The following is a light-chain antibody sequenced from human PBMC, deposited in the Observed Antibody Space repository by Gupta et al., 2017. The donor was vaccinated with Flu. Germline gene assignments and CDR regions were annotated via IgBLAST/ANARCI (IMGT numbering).Light chain of an antibody. CDR3: AAWDDSLNGHV. Sequence: QSVLTQPPSASATPGQRVTISCSGSNSNIGTNSVNWYQHLPGSAPKSLIYNNNQRPFGVPDRFSGSKSGTSASLAISGLQSEDEADYYCAAWDDSLNGHVFGTGTKVTVV. CDR2: NNN. CDR1: NSNIGTNS. J-gene: IGLJ1*01. V-gene: IGLV1-44*01.